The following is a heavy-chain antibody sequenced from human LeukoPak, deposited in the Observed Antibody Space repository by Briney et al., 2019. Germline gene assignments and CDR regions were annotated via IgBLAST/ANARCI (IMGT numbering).Heavy chain of an antibody. CDR3: ARDHTPLKIPGNWFDP. J-gene: IGHJ5*02. CDR1: GYTFTSYY. D-gene: IGHD3-10*01. V-gene: IGHV1-46*01. Sequence: ASVKVSCKASGYTFTSYYMHWVRQAPGQGLEWMGIINPSGGSTSYAQKFQGRVTVTRDTSTSTVYMELSSLRSEDTAVYYCARDHTPLKIPGNWFDPWGQGTLVTVSS. CDR2: INPSGGST.